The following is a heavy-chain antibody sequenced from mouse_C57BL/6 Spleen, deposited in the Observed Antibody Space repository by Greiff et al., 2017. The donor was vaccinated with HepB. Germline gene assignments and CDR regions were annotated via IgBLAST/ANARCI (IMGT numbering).Heavy chain of an antibody. CDR2: IRSKSNNYAT. CDR3: VRSYYYGSSPYAMDY. CDR1: GFSFNTYA. Sequence: EVKLVESGGGLVQPKGSLKLSCAASGFSFNTYAMNWVRQAPGKGVEWVARIRSKSNNYATYYADSVKDRFTISRDDSESMLYLQMNNLKTEDTAMYYCVRSYYYGSSPYAMDYWGQGTSVTVSS. D-gene: IGHD1-1*01. J-gene: IGHJ4*01. V-gene: IGHV10-1*01.